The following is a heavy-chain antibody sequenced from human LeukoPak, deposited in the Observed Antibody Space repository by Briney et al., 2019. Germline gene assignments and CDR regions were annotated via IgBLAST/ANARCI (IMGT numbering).Heavy chain of an antibody. CDR1: AFIFSNYA. D-gene: IGHD3-9*01. CDR3: ARNPEDILTGYFDY. V-gene: IGHV3-53*01. Sequence: PGGSLRLSCSASAFIFSNYAMSWVRQAPGKGLEWVSVIYSGGSTYYADSVKGRFTISRDNSKNTLYLQMNRLRAEDTAVYYCARNPEDILTGYFDYWGQGTLVTVSS. J-gene: IGHJ4*02. CDR2: IYSGGST.